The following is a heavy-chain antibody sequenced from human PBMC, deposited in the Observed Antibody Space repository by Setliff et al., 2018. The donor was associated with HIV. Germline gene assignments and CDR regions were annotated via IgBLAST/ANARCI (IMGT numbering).Heavy chain of an antibody. CDR3: ASKGGSENYPDSDAFDI. Sequence: GASVKVSCKASRYTFTGYHIFWVRQAPGQGLESMGWINPDSGVTYYAQRFQGRVTMTRDTSASTVYLELRSLRSEDTAVYFCASKGGSENYPDSDAFDIWGQGTLVT. CDR1: RYTFTGYH. J-gene: IGHJ3*02. CDR2: INPDSGVT. V-gene: IGHV1-2*02. D-gene: IGHD3-10*01.